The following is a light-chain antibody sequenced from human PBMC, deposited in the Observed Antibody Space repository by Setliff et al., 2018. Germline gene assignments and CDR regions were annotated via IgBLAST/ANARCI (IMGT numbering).Light chain of an antibody. CDR2: EVS. CDR1: SSDVGGYDS. V-gene: IGLV2-14*01. CDR3: SSYSGDTFGV. J-gene: IGLJ1*01. Sequence: QSALTQPASVSGSPGQSITLSCTGTSSDVGGYDSVSWYRQHPGTAPKLIIYEVSHRPSGVSDRFSGSTSGDTASLTISGLQTEDEADYYCSSYSGDTFGVFGTGTKVTVL.